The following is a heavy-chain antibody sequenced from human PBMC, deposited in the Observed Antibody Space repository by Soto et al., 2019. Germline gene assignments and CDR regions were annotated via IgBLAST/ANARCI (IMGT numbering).Heavy chain of an antibody. V-gene: IGHV3-23*01. CDR1: GFTFSSYA. CDR3: AKDRRITIFGVVPYYYYGMDV. Sequence: PGGSLRLSCAASGFTFSSYAMSWVRQAPGKGLEWVSAISGSGGSTYYADSVKGRFTISRDNSMNTLYLQMNSLRAEDTAVYYCAKDRRITIFGVVPYYYYGMDVWGQGTTVTVSS. J-gene: IGHJ6*02. CDR2: ISGSGGST. D-gene: IGHD3-3*01.